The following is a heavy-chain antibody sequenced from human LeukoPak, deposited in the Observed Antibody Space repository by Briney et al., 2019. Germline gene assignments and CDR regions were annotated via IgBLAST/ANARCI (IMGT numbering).Heavy chain of an antibody. Sequence: GGSLRLSCAASGFSFSDSTMNWVRQASGKGLEWVANIKQDGSEKYYVDSVKGRFTISRDNAKNTLYLQMNSLRAEDTAVYYCARKGSSWYYFDYWGQGTLVTVSS. V-gene: IGHV3-7*01. CDR2: IKQDGSEK. CDR1: GFSFSDST. J-gene: IGHJ4*02. D-gene: IGHD6-13*01. CDR3: ARKGSSWYYFDY.